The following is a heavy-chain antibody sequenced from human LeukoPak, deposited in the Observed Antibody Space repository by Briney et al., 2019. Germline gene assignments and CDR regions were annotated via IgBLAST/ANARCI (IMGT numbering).Heavy chain of an antibody. CDR1: GGSISSGGYS. CDR2: VYHSGST. V-gene: IGHV4-30-2*01. Sequence: SETLSLTCAVSGGSISSGGYSWSWIRQPPGKGLEWIGYVYHSGSTYYNPSLKSRVTISVDRSKNQFSLQLSSVTPEDTAVYYCARDWSGNVAIDYWGQGTLVTVSS. D-gene: IGHD3-10*01. J-gene: IGHJ4*02. CDR3: ARDWSGNVAIDY.